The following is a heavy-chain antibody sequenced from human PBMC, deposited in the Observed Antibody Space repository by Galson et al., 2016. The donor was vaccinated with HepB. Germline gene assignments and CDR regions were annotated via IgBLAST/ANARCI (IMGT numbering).Heavy chain of an antibody. V-gene: IGHV1-3*01. J-gene: IGHJ6*02. CDR2: INAGNGNT. Sequence: SVKVSCKASGGTFSSYGISWVRQAPGQRLEWMGWINAGNGNTKYSQKFQGRVTITRDTSASTVYMELSSLRSEDTAVYYCARGDGDYRSGDTTMDVWGQGTTVTVSS. CDR3: ARGDGDYRSGDTTMDV. D-gene: IGHD4-17*01. CDR1: GGTFSSYG.